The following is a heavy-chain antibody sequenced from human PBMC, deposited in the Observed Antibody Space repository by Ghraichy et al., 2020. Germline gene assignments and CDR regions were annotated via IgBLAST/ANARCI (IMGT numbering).Heavy chain of an antibody. D-gene: IGHD5-12*01. CDR3: ARVFPRPLVATINAEFDP. V-gene: IGHV1-18*01. Sequence: ASVKVSCKASGYTFTSYGISWVRQAPGQGLEWMGWISAYNGNTNYAQKLQGRVTMTTDTSTSTAYMELRSLRSDDTAVYYCARVFPRPLVATINAEFDPWGQGTLVTVSS. CDR2: ISAYNGNT. CDR1: GYTFTSYG. J-gene: IGHJ5*02.